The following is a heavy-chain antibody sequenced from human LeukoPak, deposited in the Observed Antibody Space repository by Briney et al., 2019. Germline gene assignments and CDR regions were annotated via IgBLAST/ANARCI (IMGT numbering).Heavy chain of an antibody. J-gene: IGHJ2*01. CDR2: IYSGEST. CDR1: GFTVSTKY. Sequence: GGSLRLSCAASGFTVSTKYMSWVRQAPGKGLEWVSIIYSGESTYYAESVKGRFIVSRDNSKNTLYLQMNSLRVDDTAVYSCARVGDHYHWYFDLWGRGTLVTVFS. D-gene: IGHD3-10*01. V-gene: IGHV3-53*01. CDR3: ARVGDHYHWYFDL.